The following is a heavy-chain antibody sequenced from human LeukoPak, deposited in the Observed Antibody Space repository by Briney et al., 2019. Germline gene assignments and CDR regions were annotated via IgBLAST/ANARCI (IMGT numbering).Heavy chain of an antibody. J-gene: IGHJ4*02. CDR1: GFTFSSYG. CDR2: IWYDGSNK. CDR3: AKDTEYDFWSGYYTPAFDY. D-gene: IGHD3-3*01. V-gene: IGHV3-33*06. Sequence: GRSLRLSCAASGFTFSSYGMHWVRQAPGKGLEWVAVIWYDGSNKYYADSVKGRFTIPRDNSKNTLYLQMNSLRAEDTAVYYCAKDTEYDFWSGYYTPAFDYWGQGTLVTVSS.